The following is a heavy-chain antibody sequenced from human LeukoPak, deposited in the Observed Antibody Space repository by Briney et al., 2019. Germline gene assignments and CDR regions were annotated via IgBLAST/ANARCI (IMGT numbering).Heavy chain of an antibody. Sequence: SETLSLTCTVSGYSISSGYYCGWIRQPPGKGLEWIGSIYHSGSTYYNPSLKSRVTISVDTSKNQFSLKLSSVTAADTAVYYCARVISIVGADYDYWGQGTLVTVSS. CDR2: IYHSGST. CDR3: ARVISIVGADYDY. V-gene: IGHV4-38-2*02. J-gene: IGHJ4*02. D-gene: IGHD1-26*01. CDR1: GYSISSGYY.